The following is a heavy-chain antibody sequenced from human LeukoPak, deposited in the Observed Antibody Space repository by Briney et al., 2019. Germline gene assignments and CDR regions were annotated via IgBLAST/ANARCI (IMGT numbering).Heavy chain of an antibody. CDR1: GYTFTSYG. V-gene: IGHV1-18*01. J-gene: IGHJ6*02. CDR3: ERDRPYDFWSGYYTADYYYYGMDV. Sequence: VASVTVSCKASGYTFTSYGISWVRQAPGQGLEWMGWISAYNGNTNYAQKLQGRVTMTTDASTSTAYMELRSLRSDDTAVYYCERDRPYDFWSGYYTADYYYYGMDVWGQGTTVTVSS. D-gene: IGHD3-3*01. CDR2: ISAYNGNT.